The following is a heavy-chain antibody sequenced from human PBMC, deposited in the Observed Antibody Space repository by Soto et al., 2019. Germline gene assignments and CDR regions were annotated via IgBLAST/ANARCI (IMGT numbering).Heavy chain of an antibody. Sequence: TSETLSLTCTVSGGSVSSGSYYWSWIRQPPGKGLEWIGYIYYSGSTNYNPSLKSRVTISVDTSKNQFTLKLSSVTAADTAVYYCARVSDVEDWFDPWGQGTLVTVSS. J-gene: IGHJ5*02. V-gene: IGHV4-61*01. D-gene: IGHD2-21*02. CDR1: GGSVSSGSYY. CDR3: ARVSDVEDWFDP. CDR2: IYYSGST.